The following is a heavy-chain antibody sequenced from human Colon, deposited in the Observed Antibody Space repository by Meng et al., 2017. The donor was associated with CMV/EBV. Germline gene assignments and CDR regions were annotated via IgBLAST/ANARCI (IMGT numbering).Heavy chain of an antibody. Sequence: QIPLTESGPTLVKSTQHITLTCTFSGFSLSSSGVGVGWIRQPPGKALEWLALIYWDDDKTYNPSLKSRLTITKDTSKNQVVLTLTNMDPVDTATYYCAHSDFWSGYTIYYFDYWGQGTLVTVSS. V-gene: IGHV2-5*02. D-gene: IGHD3-3*01. CDR1: GFSLSSSGVG. CDR2: IYWDDDK. J-gene: IGHJ4*02. CDR3: AHSDFWSGYTIYYFDY.